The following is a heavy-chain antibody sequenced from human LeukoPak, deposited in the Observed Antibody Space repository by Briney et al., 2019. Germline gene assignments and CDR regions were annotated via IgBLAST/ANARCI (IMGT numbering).Heavy chain of an antibody. CDR2: INPNSGGK. CDR1: GYTFTGYY. D-gene: IGHD3-22*01. Sequence: ASVRVSCKASGYTFTGYYMHWVRQAPGQGLAWMGWINPNSGGKNYAQKFQGRVTMTRDTSISTAYMELSRLRSDDTAVYYCARSYYYDSSRHFDYWGQGTLVTVSS. V-gene: IGHV1-2*02. J-gene: IGHJ4*02. CDR3: ARSYYYDSSRHFDY.